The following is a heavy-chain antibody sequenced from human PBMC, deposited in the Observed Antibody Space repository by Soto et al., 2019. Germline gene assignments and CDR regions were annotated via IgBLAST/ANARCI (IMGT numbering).Heavy chain of an antibody. CDR3: ASVLGDNNWFDP. J-gene: IGHJ5*02. CDR2: FSAYNGKT. D-gene: IGHD6-6*01. CDR1: GYTFTRYG. Sequence: EASVKVSCKASGYTFTRYGISWVRQAPGQGLEWMGWFSAYNGKTNYAQKFQGRVTMTEDTSTGTAYMELSSLRSEDTAVYYCASVLGDNNWFDPWGQGTLVTVSS. V-gene: IGHV1-18*01.